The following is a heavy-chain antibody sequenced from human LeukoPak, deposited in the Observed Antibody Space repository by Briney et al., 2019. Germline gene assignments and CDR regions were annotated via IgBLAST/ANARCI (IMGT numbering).Heavy chain of an antibody. J-gene: IGHJ4*02. Sequence: PSETLSLTCTVSGGSISGRGYYWGWIRQPPGKGLEWIGSISYSGSTYLNPSLQSRLTISVDTSRNQFSLNLSSATAADTGVYYCAGNDFYYFDYWGQGTLVTVSS. CDR2: ISYSGST. D-gene: IGHD5-12*01. V-gene: IGHV4-39*01. CDR1: GGSISGRGYY. CDR3: AGNDFYYFDY.